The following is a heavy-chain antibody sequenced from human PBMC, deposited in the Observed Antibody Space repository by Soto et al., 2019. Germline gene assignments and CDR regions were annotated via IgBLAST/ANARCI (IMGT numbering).Heavy chain of an antibody. D-gene: IGHD6-13*01. CDR1: GGTFSSYA. Sequence: GASVKVSCKASGGTFSSYAISWVRQAPGQGLEWMGGIIPIFGTANYAQKFQGRVTITADESTSTAYMELSSLRSEDTAVYYCAVGNSSSWFRRYNWFDPWGQGTLVTVS. CDR3: AVGNSSSWFRRYNWFDP. J-gene: IGHJ5*02. CDR2: IIPIFGTA. V-gene: IGHV1-69*13.